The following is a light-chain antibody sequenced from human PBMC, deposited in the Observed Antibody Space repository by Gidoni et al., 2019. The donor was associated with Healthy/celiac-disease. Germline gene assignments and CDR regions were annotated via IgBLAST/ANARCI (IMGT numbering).Light chain of an antibody. Sequence: DIQVTQSPSSLSASVGDRVTITCPASQGISNYLKWYQQKPGKGPKLLIYEASNLETGVPSRFSGSGSGTDFTFTISSLQPEDIATYYCQQYDNLPLTFGGGTKVEIK. CDR2: EAS. J-gene: IGKJ4*01. CDR1: QGISNY. V-gene: IGKV1-33*01. CDR3: QQYDNLPLT.